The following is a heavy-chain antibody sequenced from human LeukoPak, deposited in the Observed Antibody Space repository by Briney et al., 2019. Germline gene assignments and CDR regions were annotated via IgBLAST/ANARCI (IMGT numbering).Heavy chain of an antibody. J-gene: IGHJ4*02. D-gene: IGHD5-24*01. V-gene: IGHV1-69*13. CDR3: ARGGLEMENNY. CDR2: IIPIFGTA. Sequence: SVKVSCKASAGTFSSYAISWVRQAPGQGLEWMGGIIPIFGTANYAQKFQVRVTITADESTSTAYMELSSLRAEDTAVYSCARGGLEMENNYWGQGTLVTVSS. CDR1: AGTFSSYA.